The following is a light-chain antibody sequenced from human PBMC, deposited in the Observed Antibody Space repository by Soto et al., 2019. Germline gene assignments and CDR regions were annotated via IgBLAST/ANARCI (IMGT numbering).Light chain of an antibody. CDR3: LQDFSYPRT. J-gene: IGKJ1*01. V-gene: IGKV1-6*01. CDR2: GAS. Sequence: AVRLSQSPSSLSACVGDRVTITCRASQGIRTDFGWYQQRRGKAPKXFIVGASTLQSGVTSRFSGSGSGTDFTLTISSLQHEDSATYYCLQDFSYPRTLGQGTKV. CDR1: QGIRTD.